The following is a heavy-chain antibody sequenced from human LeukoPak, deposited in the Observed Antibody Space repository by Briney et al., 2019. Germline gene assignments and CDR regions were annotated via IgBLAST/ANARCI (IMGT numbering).Heavy chain of an antibody. CDR3: ARGRGAARFVTIEFDY. CDR2: INHRGST. J-gene: IGHJ4*02. V-gene: IGHV4-34*01. CDR1: GGSFSGYH. Sequence: SETLSLTCAVYGGSFSGYHWSWIRQPPGKGLEWIGEINHRGSTNYNPSLESRVTMSVDTSKNQFSLKLSSVTAADTAVYYCARGRGAARFVTIEFDYWGQGALVTVSP. D-gene: IGHD6-6*01.